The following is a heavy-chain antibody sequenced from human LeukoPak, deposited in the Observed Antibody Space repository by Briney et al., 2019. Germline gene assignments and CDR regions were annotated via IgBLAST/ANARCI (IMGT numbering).Heavy chain of an antibody. V-gene: IGHV3-64D*06. J-gene: IGHJ4*02. CDR1: GFTFSSYA. CDR2: ISSNGGST. Sequence: GRSLRLSCSASGFTFSSYAMHWVRDAPGKGLEYVSAISSNGGSTYYADSVKGRFTISRDNSKNTLYLQMSSLRAEDTAVYYCVKATDYGDYGNWGQGTLVTVSS. CDR3: VKATDYGDYGN. D-gene: IGHD4-17*01.